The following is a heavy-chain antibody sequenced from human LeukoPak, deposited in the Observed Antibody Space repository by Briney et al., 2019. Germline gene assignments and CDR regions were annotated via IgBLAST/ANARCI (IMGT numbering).Heavy chain of an antibody. Sequence: GGSLRLSCAASGFTFDGYAMHWVRQAPGKGLEWVSGISWNSGSIGYADSVKGRFTISRDNAKNSLYLQMNSLRAEDMALYYCAKDFRQGGLLWFGDGGAFDIWGQGTMVTVSS. CDR1: GFTFDGYA. CDR2: ISWNSGSI. D-gene: IGHD3-10*01. CDR3: AKDFRQGGLLWFGDGGAFDI. V-gene: IGHV3-9*03. J-gene: IGHJ3*02.